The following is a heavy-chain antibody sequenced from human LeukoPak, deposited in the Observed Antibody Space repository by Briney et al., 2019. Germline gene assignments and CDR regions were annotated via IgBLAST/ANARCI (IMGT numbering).Heavy chain of an antibody. D-gene: IGHD3-22*01. V-gene: IGHV1-69*05. Sequence: SVKVSCKASGYTFTSYDINWVRQATGQGLEWMGRIIPIFGTANYAQKFQGRVTIATDESTSTAYMELSSLRSEDTAVYYCARALYYYDSSGYYPGDFQHWGQGTLVTVSS. J-gene: IGHJ1*01. CDR1: GYTFTSYD. CDR3: ARALYYYDSSGYYPGDFQH. CDR2: IIPIFGTA.